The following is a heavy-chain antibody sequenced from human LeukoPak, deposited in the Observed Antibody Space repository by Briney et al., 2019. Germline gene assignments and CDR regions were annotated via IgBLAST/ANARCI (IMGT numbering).Heavy chain of an antibody. J-gene: IGHJ5*02. D-gene: IGHD4-11*01. V-gene: IGHV1-2*02. CDR2: INPNSGGT. CDR1: GYTFTGYY. Sequence: SVKVSCKASGYTFTGYYMHWVRQAPGQGLEWMGWINPNSGGTNYAQKFQGRVTMTSDTSISTAYMELSRLRSDDTAVYYCARADYSKARGWFDPWGQGTLVTVSS. CDR3: ARADYSKARGWFDP.